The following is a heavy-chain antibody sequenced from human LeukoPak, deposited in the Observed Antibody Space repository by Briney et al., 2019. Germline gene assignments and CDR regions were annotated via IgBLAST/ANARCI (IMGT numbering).Heavy chain of an antibody. D-gene: IGHD7-27*01. Sequence: ASVKVSCKASGYSFVLYGISWMRQAPGQGPEWVGWINTYDGKTNYAQKFQDRVTVTMDKASTTAYMELRSLRSDDTAVYYCARGPHWDPHFDYWGQGTLVTVSS. CDR2: INTYDGKT. V-gene: IGHV1-18*01. CDR1: GYSFVLYG. J-gene: IGHJ4*02. CDR3: ARGPHWDPHFDY.